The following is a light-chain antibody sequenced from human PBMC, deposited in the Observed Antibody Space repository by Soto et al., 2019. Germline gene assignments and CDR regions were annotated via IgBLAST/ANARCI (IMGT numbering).Light chain of an antibody. V-gene: IGKV3-20*01. CDR3: QQSANSPIP. CDR1: QSVSSSY. Sequence: EIVVTQSPDPLSVSTGERATLSCRASQSVSSSYLAWYQQKPGQAPRLLIYGASSRATGIPDRFSGSGSGTDFTLTISRLEPEDFALYYCQQSANSPIPFCQGTRLAIK. J-gene: IGKJ5*01. CDR2: GAS.